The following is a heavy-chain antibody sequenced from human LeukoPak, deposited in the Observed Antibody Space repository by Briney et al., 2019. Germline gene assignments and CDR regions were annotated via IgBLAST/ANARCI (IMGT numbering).Heavy chain of an antibody. CDR3: ARDKEYCSGGSCYFGSSFDF. D-gene: IGHD2-15*01. CDR1: GFTFSSYA. Sequence: SGGSLRLSCAASGFTFSSYAMSWVRQAPGKGLEWVSGISGSGGSTKYADSVKGRFTISRGNPKNSLYLQMNNLRGEDTAIYYCARDKEYCSGGSCYFGSSFDFWGQGTLVSVSS. V-gene: IGHV3-23*01. J-gene: IGHJ4*02. CDR2: ISGSGGST.